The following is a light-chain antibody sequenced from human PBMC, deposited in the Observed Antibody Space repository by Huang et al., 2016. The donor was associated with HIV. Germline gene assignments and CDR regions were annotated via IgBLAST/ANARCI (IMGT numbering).Light chain of an antibody. CDR1: HNIDTY. Sequence: DIQMTQSPSSLSASVGDRVTITCRASHNIDTYLNWYQHKPGKAPNLLIFGASKLQSGVPSRVSGSVIGTDFTLSINSLQPEDSALYYCQQSHSSPWTFGQGTKVEIK. CDR3: QQSHSSPWT. J-gene: IGKJ1*01. V-gene: IGKV1-39*01. CDR2: GAS.